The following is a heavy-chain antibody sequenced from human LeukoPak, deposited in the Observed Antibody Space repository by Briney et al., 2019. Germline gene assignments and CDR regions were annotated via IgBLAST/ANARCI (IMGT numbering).Heavy chain of an antibody. V-gene: IGHV3-21*01. D-gene: IGHD3-9*01. CDR1: GFTFSSYS. CDR3: ARTRSFDWLLSYYFDY. J-gene: IGHJ4*02. Sequence: GGSLRLSCAASGFTFSSYSMNWVRQAPGKGLEWVSSISSSSSYIYYADSVKGRFTISRDNAKNSLYLQMNSLRAEDTAVYYCARTRSFDWLLSYYFDYWGQGTLVTVSS. CDR2: ISSSSSYI.